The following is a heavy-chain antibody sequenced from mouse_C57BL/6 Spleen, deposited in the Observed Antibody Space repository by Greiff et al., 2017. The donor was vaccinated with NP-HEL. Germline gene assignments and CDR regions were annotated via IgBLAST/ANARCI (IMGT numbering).Heavy chain of an antibody. J-gene: IGHJ1*03. CDR2: ISNGGGST. CDR1: GFTFSDYY. D-gene: IGHD1-1*01. Sequence: EVKLVESGGGLVQPGGSLKLSCAASGFTFSDYYMYWVRQTPEKRLEWVAYISNGGGSTYYPDTVKGRFTISRDNAKNTLYLQMSRLKSEDTAMYYCARRGDYYGSSWYFDVWGTGTTVTVSS. V-gene: IGHV5-12*01. CDR3: ARRGDYYGSSWYFDV.